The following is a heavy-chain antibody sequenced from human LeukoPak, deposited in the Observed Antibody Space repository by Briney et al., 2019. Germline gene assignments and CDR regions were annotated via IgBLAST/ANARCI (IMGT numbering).Heavy chain of an antibody. V-gene: IGHV3-33*01. J-gene: IGHJ4*02. D-gene: IGHD1-26*01. CDR1: GFTFSSYG. CDR3: AREPVVGALDY. Sequence: GGSPRLSCAGSGFTFSSYGMHWVRQAPGKGLEWVAVIWYDGSNKYYADSVKGRFTISRDNSKNTLYLQMNSLRAEDTAVYYCAREPVVGALDYWGQGTLVTVSS. CDR2: IWYDGSNK.